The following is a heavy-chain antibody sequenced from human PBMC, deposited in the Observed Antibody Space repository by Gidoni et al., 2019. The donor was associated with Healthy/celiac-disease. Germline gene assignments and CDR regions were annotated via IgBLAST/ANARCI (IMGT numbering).Heavy chain of an antibody. CDR2: ISGSCGST. Sequence: EVQLLESGGGLVQPGGSLRLSCAASGFTFSSYAMSWVRQAPGKGLEWVSAISGSCGSTSYADSVKGRFTISRDNSKNTLYLQMNSLRAEDTAVYYCAKGGIVPAAAFDYWGQGTLVTVSS. D-gene: IGHD2-2*01. V-gene: IGHV3-23*01. CDR1: GFTFSSYA. CDR3: AKGGIVPAAAFDY. J-gene: IGHJ4*02.